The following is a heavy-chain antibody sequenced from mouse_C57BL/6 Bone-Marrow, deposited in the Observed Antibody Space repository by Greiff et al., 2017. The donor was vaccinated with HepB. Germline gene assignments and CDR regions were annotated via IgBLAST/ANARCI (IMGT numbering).Heavy chain of an antibody. CDR2: IHPNSGST. CDR3: ARKGVYYSNYSDY. CDR1: GYTFTSYW. J-gene: IGHJ2*01. D-gene: IGHD2-5*01. Sequence: QVQLKQPGAELVKPGASVKLSCKASGYTFTSYWMHWVKQRPGQGLEWIGMIHPNSGSTNYNEKFKSKATLTVDKSSSTAYMQLSSLTSEDSAVYYCARKGVYYSNYSDYWGQGTTLTVSS. V-gene: IGHV1-64*01.